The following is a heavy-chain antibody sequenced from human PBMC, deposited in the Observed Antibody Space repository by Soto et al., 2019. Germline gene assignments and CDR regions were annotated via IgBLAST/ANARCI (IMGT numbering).Heavy chain of an antibody. V-gene: IGHV3-33*01. D-gene: IGHD1-1*01. CDR2: INDGSEE. J-gene: IGHJ4*02. CDR3: ATDDLFVDNGRDH. Sequence: QVQLVESGGGVVRPGTSLRLSCAATGFSFSAHGMHWVRQAPGKGLEWLAVINDGSEEGYADSVRGRFTISRDNARNTLYLHMDNLRAEDSALYYCATDDLFVDNGRDHWGQGTLVTVSS. CDR1: GFSFSAHG.